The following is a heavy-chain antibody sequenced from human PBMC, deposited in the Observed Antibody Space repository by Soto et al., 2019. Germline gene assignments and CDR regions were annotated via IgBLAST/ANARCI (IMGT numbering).Heavy chain of an antibody. Sequence: QVQLVQSGAEVKKPGASVKVSCKASGYTFTSYDINWVRQATGQGLEWMGWMNPNSGNTGYAQKFQDRVTMTRNTAISTPHMELSRLRSEGTAVYYCASYSRSWKNDYWGQGTLVTVAS. CDR2: MNPNSGNT. D-gene: IGHD6-13*01. V-gene: IGHV1-8*01. CDR3: ASYSRSWKNDY. CDR1: GYTFTSYD. J-gene: IGHJ4*02.